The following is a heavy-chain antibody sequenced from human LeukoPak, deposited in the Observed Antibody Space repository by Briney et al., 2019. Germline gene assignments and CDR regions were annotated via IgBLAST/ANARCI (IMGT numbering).Heavy chain of an antibody. V-gene: IGHV3-64*01. J-gene: IGHJ4*02. D-gene: IGHD5-18*01. CDR2: ISSNGGST. CDR3: ARDSGYSYGYSFDY. Sequence: GGSLRLSCAASGFTFSSYAMHWVRQAPGKGLEYVSAISSNGGSTYYANSVKGRFTISRDNSKNTLYFQMGSLRAEDMAVYYCARDSGYSYGYSFDYWGQGTLVTVSS. CDR1: GFTFSSYA.